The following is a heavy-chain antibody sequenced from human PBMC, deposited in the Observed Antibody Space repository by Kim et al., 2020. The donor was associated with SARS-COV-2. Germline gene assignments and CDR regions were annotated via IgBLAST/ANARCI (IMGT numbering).Heavy chain of an antibody. D-gene: IGHD6-25*01. CDR3: AKGLSHAAFDS. CDR2: ISGNGGST. CDR1: GFTFSGFTFSSYA. Sequence: GGSLRLSCAAYGFTFSGFTFSSYAMSWVRQAPGKGLEWVSAISGNGGSTYYSESVKGRFSISRDNSENTLYLHMDSLRAEDTAIYYCAKGLSHAAFDSWGQGTLVTVSS. J-gene: IGHJ4*02. V-gene: IGHV3-23*01.